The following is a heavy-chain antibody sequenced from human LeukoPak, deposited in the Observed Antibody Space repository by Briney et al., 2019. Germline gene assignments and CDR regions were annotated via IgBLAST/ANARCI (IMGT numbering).Heavy chain of an antibody. J-gene: IGHJ4*02. CDR3: ARDVGEYCSSTNCYASHY. D-gene: IGHD2-2*01. V-gene: IGHV1-2*02. CDR1: GYTLTGYY. Sequence: ASVKVSCKASGYTLTGYYIHWVRQAPGQGLEWMGWINPHSGGTNYAQKFQGGVTMTRDTSITTAYMELSSLRSDDTAVYYCARDVGEYCSSTNCYASHYWGQGTLVTVSS. CDR2: INPHSGGT.